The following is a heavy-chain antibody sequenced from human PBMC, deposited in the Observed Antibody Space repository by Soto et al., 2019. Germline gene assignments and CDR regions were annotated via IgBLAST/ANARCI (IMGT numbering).Heavy chain of an antibody. J-gene: IGHJ4*02. CDR3: ARDRGSYALDY. D-gene: IGHD1-26*01. V-gene: IGHV1-18*01. Sequence: QVQLVQSGAEVKKPGASVKVSCKASGYTFTSYGISWVRQAPGQGLEWMGWISAYNGNTNYAQKLQGRVTMTTDTSTGTAYMELRSLRADVTAVYYCARDRGSYALDYWGQGTLVTVSS. CDR2: ISAYNGNT. CDR1: GYTFTSYG.